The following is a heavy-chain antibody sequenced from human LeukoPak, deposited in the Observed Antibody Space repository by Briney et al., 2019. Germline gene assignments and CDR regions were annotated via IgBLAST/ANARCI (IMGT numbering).Heavy chain of an antibody. CDR3: AKDGGEYYDILTGYYPRLYYMDV. J-gene: IGHJ6*03. CDR1: GFTFSTYG. Sequence: QAGGSLRLSCAASGFTFSTYGTSWVRQAPGKGLEWVSAISGSDGSTYYADSVKGRFTISRDNSKNTLYLQMNSLRAEDTAVYYCAKDGGEYYDILTGYYPRLYYMDVWGKGTTVTISS. D-gene: IGHD3-9*01. CDR2: ISGSDGST. V-gene: IGHV3-23*01.